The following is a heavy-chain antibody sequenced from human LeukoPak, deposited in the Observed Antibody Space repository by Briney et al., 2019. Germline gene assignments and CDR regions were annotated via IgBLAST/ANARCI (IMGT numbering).Heavy chain of an antibody. CDR3: ARTLYSSGWYFPFDY. J-gene: IGHJ4*02. CDR1: GFTFSSYW. CDR2: INSDGSST. V-gene: IGHV3-74*01. Sequence: PGGSLRLSCAASGFTFSSYWMHWVRQAPGKGLVWVSRINSDGSSTSYADSVKGRFTISRDNAKNTLYLQMNSLRAEDTAVYYCARTLYSSGWYFPFDYWGQGTLVTVSP. D-gene: IGHD6-19*01.